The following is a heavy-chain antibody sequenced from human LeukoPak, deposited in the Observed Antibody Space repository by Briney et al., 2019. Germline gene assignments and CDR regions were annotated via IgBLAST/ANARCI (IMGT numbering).Heavy chain of an antibody. CDR3: AREGGYCSGATCLRSSLNWFDP. D-gene: IGHD2-15*01. J-gene: IGHJ5*02. Sequence: GASVKVSCKTSGYTFTNYFVHWVRQAPGQGLEWMGWINPNSGATNFAQRFQGRVTLTRDTSISTAYMELNRLTSDDTAVYYCAREGGYCSGATCLRSSLNWFDPWGQGTLVTVSS. CDR2: INPNSGAT. V-gene: IGHV1-2*02. CDR1: GYTFTNYF.